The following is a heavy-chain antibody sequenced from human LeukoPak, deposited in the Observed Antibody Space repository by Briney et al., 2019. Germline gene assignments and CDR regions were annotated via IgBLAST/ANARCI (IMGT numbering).Heavy chain of an antibody. V-gene: IGHV4-59*08. Sequence: SETLSLTCTVSGGSISSYCWSWIRQPPGKGLEWIGYIYYSGSTNYNPSLKSRVTISVDTSKNQFSLKLSSVTAADTAVYYCARNRYGAQDVTPYYFDYWGQGTLVTVSS. CDR3: ARNRYGAQDVTPYYFDY. CDR2: IYYSGST. CDR1: GGSISSYC. J-gene: IGHJ4*02. D-gene: IGHD4-17*01.